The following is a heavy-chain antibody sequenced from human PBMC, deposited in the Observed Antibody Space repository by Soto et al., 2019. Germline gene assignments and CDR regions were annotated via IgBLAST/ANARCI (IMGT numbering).Heavy chain of an antibody. CDR3: ARHFSSGWVYHYGLAV. J-gene: IGHJ6*02. D-gene: IGHD6-19*01. CDR2: IYYSGST. V-gene: IGHV4-39*01. CDR1: GGSISSDSYY. Sequence: QLQLQESGPGLVKPSETLSLTCTVSGGSISSDSYYWGWIRQPPGKGLEWIGRIYYSGSTYYSSPLKSRVTISVETSTNEFSLRLSSATAADTAVYYCARHFSSGWVYHYGLAVWGQGTTVTVSS.